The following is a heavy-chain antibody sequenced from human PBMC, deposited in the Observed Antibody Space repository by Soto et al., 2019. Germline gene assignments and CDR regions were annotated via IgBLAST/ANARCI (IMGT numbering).Heavy chain of an antibody. J-gene: IGHJ6*02. CDR1: GFTFSSYS. D-gene: IGHD3-9*01. CDR3: ARDPHYDILTGPDYYYYYYGMDV. CDR2: ISSSSSTI. Sequence: GGSLRLSCAASGFTFSSYSMNWVRQAPGKGLEWVSYISSSSSTIYYADSVKGRFTISRDNAKNSLYLQMNSLRDEDTAVYYCARDPHYDILTGPDYYYYYYGMDVWGQGTTVTVSS. V-gene: IGHV3-48*02.